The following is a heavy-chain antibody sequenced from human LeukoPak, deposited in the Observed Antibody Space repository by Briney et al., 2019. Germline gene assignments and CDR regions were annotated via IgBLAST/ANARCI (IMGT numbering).Heavy chain of an antibody. V-gene: IGHV3-9*01. Sequence: GGSLRLSCAASGFTFDDYAMHWVRQAPGKGLEWVSGISWNSGSIGYADSVKGRFTISRDNAKNSLYLQMTSLRAEDTALYYCAKDIVPHSDYYYGMDVWGQGTTVTVSS. CDR3: AKDIVPHSDYYYGMDV. CDR1: GFTFDDYA. CDR2: ISWNSGSI. D-gene: IGHD2-2*01. J-gene: IGHJ6*02.